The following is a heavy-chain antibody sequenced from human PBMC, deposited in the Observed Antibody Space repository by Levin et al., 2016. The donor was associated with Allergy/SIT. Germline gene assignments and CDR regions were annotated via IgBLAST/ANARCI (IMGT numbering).Heavy chain of an antibody. D-gene: IGHD1/OR15-1a*01. CDR1: GFTFSSYW. CDR2: IKQDGSEK. CDR3: ARDNWNTPQHDY. Sequence: GGSLRLSCAASGFTFSSYWMSWVRQAPGKGLEWVAKIKQDGSEKDYVDSVKGRFTISRDNAKNSLYLQMNSLRAADTAVYYCARDNWNTPQHDYWGQGTLVTVSS. J-gene: IGHJ4*02. V-gene: IGHV3-7*03.